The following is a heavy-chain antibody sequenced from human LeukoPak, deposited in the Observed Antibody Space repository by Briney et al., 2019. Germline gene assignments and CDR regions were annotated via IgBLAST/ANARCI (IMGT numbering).Heavy chain of an antibody. CDR2: ISGSGGST. CDR3: AKNLGGSGSYLMDY. V-gene: IGHV3-23*01. CDR1: GFTFSSYG. D-gene: IGHD3-10*01. J-gene: IGHJ4*02. Sequence: GGSLRLSCAASGFTFSSYGMSWVRQAPGKGLEWVSAISGSGGSTYYADSVKGRFTISSDNSKNTLYLQMNSLRAEDTAVYYCAKNLGGSGSYLMDYWGQGTLVTVSS.